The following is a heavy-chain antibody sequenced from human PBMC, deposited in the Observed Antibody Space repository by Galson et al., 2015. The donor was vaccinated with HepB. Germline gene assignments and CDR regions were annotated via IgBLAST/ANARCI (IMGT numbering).Heavy chain of an antibody. CDR2: IWYTGPIK. CDR3: ARDPLNLSGDWFGVDY. D-gene: IGHD3-10*01. CDR1: AHTFCRYA. J-gene: IGHJ4*02. Sequence: SLRLSCSSCAHTFCRYALHGVRRARGHGQERVAVIWYTGPIKHHRLSVKGRFTISRDNSKNTLYLQMNNLRVEDTAVYYCARDPLNLSGDWFGVDYWGQGTLVTVSS. V-gene: IGHV3-33*01.